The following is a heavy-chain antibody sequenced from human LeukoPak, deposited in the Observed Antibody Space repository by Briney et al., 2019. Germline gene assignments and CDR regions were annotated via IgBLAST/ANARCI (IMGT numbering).Heavy chain of an antibody. CDR3: ATVSHKASADTGAFDI. CDR1: GGTFNSYA. Sequence: ASVKVSCKASGGTFNSYAISWVRQAPGQGLEWMGGIIPIFGTPNYAQKFQGRVTVTTDESTSTAYMELSSLRSEDTAVYYCATVSHKASADTGAFDIWGQGTMVTVSS. V-gene: IGHV1-69*05. D-gene: IGHD6-13*01. CDR2: IIPIFGTP. J-gene: IGHJ3*02.